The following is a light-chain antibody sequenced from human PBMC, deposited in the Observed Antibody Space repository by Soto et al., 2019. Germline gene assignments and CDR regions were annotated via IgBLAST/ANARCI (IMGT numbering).Light chain of an antibody. V-gene: IGLV2-14*01. Sequence: QSALTQPASVSGSPGQSIAISCTGTSSDVGGYSYVSWYQQQPGKAPNLVISDVSNRPSGVSDRFSGSKSGNTASLTIGGLQTEDDADYYCASYATSSTYVFGTGTKLTVL. CDR3: ASYATSSTYV. CDR1: SSDVGGYSY. J-gene: IGLJ1*01. CDR2: DVS.